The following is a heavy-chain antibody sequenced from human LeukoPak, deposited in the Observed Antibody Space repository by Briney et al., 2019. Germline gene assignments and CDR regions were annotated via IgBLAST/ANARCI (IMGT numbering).Heavy chain of an antibody. D-gene: IGHD3-10*01. V-gene: IGHV3-30*02. Sequence: PGGSLRLSCAASGFTFSSYGMHWVRQAPGKGLEWVAFIRYDGSNKYYADSVKGRFTISRDNSKNTLYLQMNSLRAEDTVVYYCAAGDRFGDLQHDAFDIWGQGTMVTVSS. CDR1: GFTFSSYG. CDR2: IRYDGSNK. CDR3: AAGDRFGDLQHDAFDI. J-gene: IGHJ3*02.